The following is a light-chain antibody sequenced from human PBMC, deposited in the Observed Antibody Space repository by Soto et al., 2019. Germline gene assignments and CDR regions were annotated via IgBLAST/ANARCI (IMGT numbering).Light chain of an antibody. V-gene: IGLV1-40*01. CDR2: NNG. CDR3: QSYDSSLSVVI. Sequence: QSVLTQPPSVSGAPGQRVTISCTGSSSNIGAGFDVYWYQQLPGTAPKLLIYNNGNRPSGVPDRFSGSKSATSASLAITGLQAEDEADYYCQSYDSSLSVVIFGGGTKLTVL. CDR1: SSNIGAGFD. J-gene: IGLJ2*01.